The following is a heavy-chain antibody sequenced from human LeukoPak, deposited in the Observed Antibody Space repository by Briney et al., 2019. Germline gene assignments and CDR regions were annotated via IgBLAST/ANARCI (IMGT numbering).Heavy chain of an antibody. J-gene: IGHJ5*02. D-gene: IGHD6-25*01. Sequence: SPTLSLTFAISGDSVSSNSAAWNWLRQSPSRGLEWLGSTYYRCKWYNDYAVSVKSRITINPDTSKNQFSLQLNSVTPEDTAVYYCARGLAATPNWFDPWGQGTLVTVSS. CDR3: ARGLAATPNWFDP. CDR1: GDSVSSNSAA. V-gene: IGHV6-1*01. CDR2: TYYRCKWYN.